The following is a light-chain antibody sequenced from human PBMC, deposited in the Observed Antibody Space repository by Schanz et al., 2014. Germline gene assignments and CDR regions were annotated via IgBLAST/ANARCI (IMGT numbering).Light chain of an antibody. CDR1: QSVSSSY. Sequence: EIVLTQSPGTLSLSPGERATLSCRASQSVSSSYLAWYQQKPGQAPRLLIYGASSRATGIPDRFSGSGSGTEFTLTISSLEPEDFAVYYCQHRNNWQWTFGQGTKVEI. CDR2: GAS. J-gene: IGKJ1*01. V-gene: IGKV3D-20*02. CDR3: QHRNNWQWT.